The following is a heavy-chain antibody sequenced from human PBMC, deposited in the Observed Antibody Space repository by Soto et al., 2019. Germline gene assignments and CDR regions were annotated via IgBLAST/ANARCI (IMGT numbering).Heavy chain of an antibody. D-gene: IGHD3-22*01. CDR3: ASQDYDKSVYYFDY. V-gene: IGHV4-4*07. CDR1: GGSVSSQY. Sequence: QVEMEESGPGLLKPSETLSLTCTVSGGSVSSQYWSWIRQPAGKGLEWIGRIYNGGIPLIHPSLESRVALSLDTSKNQFSLTLSSVTAADTATYYCASQDYDKSVYYFDYWGRGTLVTVSS. J-gene: IGHJ4*02. CDR2: IYNGGIP.